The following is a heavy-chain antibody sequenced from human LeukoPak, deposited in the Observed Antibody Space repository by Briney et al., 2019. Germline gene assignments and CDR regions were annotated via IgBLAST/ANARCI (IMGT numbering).Heavy chain of an antibody. J-gene: IGHJ3*02. CDR1: GGSFSGYY. CDR2: INHSGST. D-gene: IGHD3-3*01. Sequence: SETLSLTCAVYGGSFSGYYWSWIRQPPGKGLEWIGEINHSGSTNYNPSLKSRVTISVDTSKNQFSLKLSSVTAADTAVYYCARAYVLRFLEWPNGAFDSWGQGTMVTVSS. V-gene: IGHV4-34*01. CDR3: ARAYVLRFLEWPNGAFDS.